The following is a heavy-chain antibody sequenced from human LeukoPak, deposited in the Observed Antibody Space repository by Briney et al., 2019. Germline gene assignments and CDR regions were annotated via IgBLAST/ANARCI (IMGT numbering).Heavy chain of an antibody. V-gene: IGHV3-23*01. J-gene: IGHJ5*02. CDR1: GFTFSSYA. CDR2: ISGSGGST. Sequence: GGSLRLSCAASGFTFSSYAMSWVRQAPGKRLEWVSAISGSGGSTSYAHSVKGRFTIPRDDSKNTLSLQMTSLRAGDTAVYYCAKNNLVVASLGFDPWGQGTLVTVSS. D-gene: IGHD2-15*01. CDR3: AKNNLVVASLGFDP.